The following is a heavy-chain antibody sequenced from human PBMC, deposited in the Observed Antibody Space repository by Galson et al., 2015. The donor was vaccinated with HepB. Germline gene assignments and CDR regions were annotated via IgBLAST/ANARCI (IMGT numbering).Heavy chain of an antibody. CDR2: ISSSSSTI. CDR1: GFTFSSYS. CDR3: ARGGWFGELPGYYFDY. J-gene: IGHJ4*02. V-gene: IGHV3-48*02. D-gene: IGHD3-10*01. Sequence: SLRLSCAASGFTFSSYSMNWVRQAPGKGLEWVSYISSSSSTIYYADSVKGRFTISRDNAKNSLYLQMNSLRDEDTAAYYCARGGWFGELPGYYFDYWGQGTLVTVSS.